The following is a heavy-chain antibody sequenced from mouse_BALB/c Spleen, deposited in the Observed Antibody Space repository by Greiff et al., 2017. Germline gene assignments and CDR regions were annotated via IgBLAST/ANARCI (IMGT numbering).Heavy chain of an antibody. D-gene: IGHD1-1*01. Sequence: QVQLQQSGPQLVRPGASVKISCKASGYSFTSYWMHWVKQRPGQGLEWIGMIDPSDSETRLNQKFKDKATLTVDKSSSTAYMQLSSPTSEDSAVYYCARRGSSGYYFDYWGQGTTLTVSA. CDR3: ARRGSSGYYFDY. CDR2: IDPSDSET. CDR1: GYSFTSYW. J-gene: IGHJ2*01. V-gene: IGHV1S126*01.